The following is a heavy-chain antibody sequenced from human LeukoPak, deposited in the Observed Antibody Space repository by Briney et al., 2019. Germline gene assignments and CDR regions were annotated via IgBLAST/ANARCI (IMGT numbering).Heavy chain of an antibody. CDR3: ARGYYYDSSGPVRY. CDR2: ISAYNGNT. D-gene: IGHD3-22*01. CDR1: GYTFTSYG. J-gene: IGHJ4*02. V-gene: IGHV1-18*01. Sequence: ASVKVSCKASGYTFTSYGISWVRQAPGQGLEWMGWISAYNGNTNYAQKLQGRVTMTTDTSTSTAYMELRSLRSDDTAVYYCARGYYYDSSGPVRYWGQGTLVTVSS.